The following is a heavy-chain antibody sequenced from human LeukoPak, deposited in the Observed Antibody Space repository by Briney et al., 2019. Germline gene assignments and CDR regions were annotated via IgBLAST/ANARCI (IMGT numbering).Heavy chain of an antibody. CDR3: AKDSGYYGGAFDY. Sequence: PGGSLRLSCAASGFTFSSYGMSWVRQAPGKGPEWVSAISGSGGSTYYADSVKGRFTISRDNSKNTLYLQMNSLRAEDTAVYYCAKDSGYYGGAFDYWGQGILVTVSS. D-gene: IGHD4-23*01. J-gene: IGHJ4*02. V-gene: IGHV3-23*01. CDR1: GFTFSSYG. CDR2: ISGSGGST.